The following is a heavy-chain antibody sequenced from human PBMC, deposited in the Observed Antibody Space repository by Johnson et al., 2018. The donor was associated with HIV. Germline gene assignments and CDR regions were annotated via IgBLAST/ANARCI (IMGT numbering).Heavy chain of an antibody. CDR3: AREGGGSNEDDAFDI. CDR2: ISGSGGST. Sequence: VQLVESGGGVVQPGRSLRLSCAASGFIFNNAWMSWVRQTPGKGLEWVSAISGSGGSTYYADSVKGRFTISRDNSKNTLYLQMNSLRAEDTALYYCAREGGGSNEDDAFDIWGQGTMVTVSS. D-gene: IGHD1-26*01. V-gene: IGHV3-23*04. CDR1: GFIFNNAW. J-gene: IGHJ3*02.